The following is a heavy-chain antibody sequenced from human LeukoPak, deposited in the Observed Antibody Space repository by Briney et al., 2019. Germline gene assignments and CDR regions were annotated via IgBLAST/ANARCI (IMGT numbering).Heavy chain of an antibody. CDR3: ARDARLYDSSGYWYYGMDV. Sequence: GGSLRLSCAAPGFTFSSYAMSWVRQAPGKGLEWVSYISSSGSTIYYADSVKGRFTISRDNAKNSLYLQMNSLRAEDTAVYYCARDARLYDSSGYWYYGMDVWGQGTTVTVSS. V-gene: IGHV3-48*04. CDR1: GFTFSSYA. D-gene: IGHD3-22*01. J-gene: IGHJ6*02. CDR2: ISSSGSTI.